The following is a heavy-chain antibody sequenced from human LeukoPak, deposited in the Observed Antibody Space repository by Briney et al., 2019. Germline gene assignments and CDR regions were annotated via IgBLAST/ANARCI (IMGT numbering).Heavy chain of an antibody. J-gene: IGHJ3*02. Sequence: ASVKVSCKASGYTFTSYGISWVRQAPGQGLEWMGWISAYNGNTNYAQKLQGRVTMTTDTSTSTAYMELRSLRSDDTAVYYCAKTRFPSLYVEGDAFDIWGQGTMVTVSS. CDR3: AKTRFPSLYVEGDAFDI. CDR2: ISAYNGNT. D-gene: IGHD2-2*02. V-gene: IGHV1-18*01. CDR1: GYTFTSYG.